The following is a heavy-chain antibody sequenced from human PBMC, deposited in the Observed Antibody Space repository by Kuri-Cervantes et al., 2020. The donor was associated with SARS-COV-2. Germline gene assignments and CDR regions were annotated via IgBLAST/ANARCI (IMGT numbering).Heavy chain of an antibody. CDR2: ISYDGSNQ. J-gene: IGHJ3*02. CDR3: ASETKLSQNAFDI. D-gene: IGHD2-8*01. CDR1: GFTFSSYA. Sequence: GESMKISCAASGFTFSSYAMHWVRQAPGKGLEWVAVISYDGSNQYYADSVKGRFTISRDNSKNTLYLQMNSLRAEDTAVYYCASETKLSQNAFDIRGQGTMVTVSS. V-gene: IGHV3-30*01.